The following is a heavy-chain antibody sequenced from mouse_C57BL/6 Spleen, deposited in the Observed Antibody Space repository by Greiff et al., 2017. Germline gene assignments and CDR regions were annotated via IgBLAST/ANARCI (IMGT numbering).Heavy chain of an antibody. CDR1: GYTFTDYY. J-gene: IGHJ4*01. D-gene: IGHD2-3*01. CDR2: IYPGSGNT. CDR3: ARDDGYYEYAMDY. V-gene: IGHV1-76*01. Sequence: QVQLQQSGAELVRPGASVKLSCKASGYTFTDYYINWVKQRPGQGLEWIARIYPGSGNTYYNEKFKGKATLTAEKSSSTAYMQLSSLTSEDSAVYFCARDDGYYEYAMDYWGQGTSVTVSS.